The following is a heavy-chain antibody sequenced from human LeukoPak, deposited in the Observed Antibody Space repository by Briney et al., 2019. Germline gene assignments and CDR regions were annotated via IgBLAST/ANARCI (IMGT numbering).Heavy chain of an antibody. Sequence: PGGSLRLSCAASGFTFSSYSMNWVRQAPGKGLEWVSSISSSSSYIYYADSVKGRFTISRDNAKNSLYLQMNSLRAEDTAVYYCALGGYAAEYFQHWGQGTLVTVSS. CDR2: ISSSSSYI. J-gene: IGHJ1*01. V-gene: IGHV3-21*01. CDR3: ALGGYAAEYFQH. CDR1: GFTFSSYS. D-gene: IGHD1-1*01.